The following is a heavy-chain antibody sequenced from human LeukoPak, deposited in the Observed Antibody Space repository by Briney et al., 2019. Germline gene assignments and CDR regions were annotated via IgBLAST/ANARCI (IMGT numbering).Heavy chain of an antibody. Sequence: PSETLSLTCDVSGYSISSGSYWGWIRQPPGKGLEWIGSIYHSGSTYYTPSLKSRVTISLNTSKNQFSLKVTSVTAADTATHYCAAKRAYTFWFADWGQGTLVTVSS. CDR1: GYSISSGSY. CDR2: IYHSGST. J-gene: IGHJ4*02. D-gene: IGHD3-3*01. CDR3: AAKRAYTFWFAD. V-gene: IGHV4-38-2*01.